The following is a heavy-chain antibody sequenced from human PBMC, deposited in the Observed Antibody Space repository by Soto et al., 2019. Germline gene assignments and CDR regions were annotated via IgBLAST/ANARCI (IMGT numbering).Heavy chain of an antibody. D-gene: IGHD3-22*01. CDR3: AKGLYYYDSSGYRVLHY. CDR2: ISVSGGTT. Sequence: GSLRLSCVASGFTFNNYALTWVRQVPGKGLEWVSPISVSGGTTSYADSVRGRFTISRDNSKNTLFLQMNSLSAEDTAIYYRAKGLYYYDSSGYRVLHYWGQGTQVTVSS. J-gene: IGHJ4*02. V-gene: IGHV3-23*01. CDR1: GFTFNNYA.